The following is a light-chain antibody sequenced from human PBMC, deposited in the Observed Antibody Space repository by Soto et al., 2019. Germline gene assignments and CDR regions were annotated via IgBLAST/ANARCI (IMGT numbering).Light chain of an antibody. J-gene: IGKJ1*01. CDR3: QHYKNYPWT. Sequence: AIRMTQSPSSLSASAGDRVAIACLASQDVGRYLAWYQQKPGQAPKLLIYGASNLQSGVPSRFSGGGSGTDFTLTISCLQSEDFATYYCQHYKNYPWTCGQATKVEIK. V-gene: IGKV1-8*01. CDR1: QDVGRY. CDR2: GAS.